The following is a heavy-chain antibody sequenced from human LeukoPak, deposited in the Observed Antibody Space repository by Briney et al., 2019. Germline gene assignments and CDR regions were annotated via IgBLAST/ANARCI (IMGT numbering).Heavy chain of an antibody. D-gene: IGHD6-13*01. CDR3: ARGQLVPDNWFDP. CDR1: GGSISRYY. Sequence: PSETLSLTCTVSGGSISRYYWSWIRQPPGKGLEWFGYIYYSGSTNYNPSLKSRVTISVDTSKNQFSLKLSSVTAADTAVYFCARGQLVPDNWFDPWGQGTLVTVSS. V-gene: IGHV4-59*01. J-gene: IGHJ5*02. CDR2: IYYSGST.